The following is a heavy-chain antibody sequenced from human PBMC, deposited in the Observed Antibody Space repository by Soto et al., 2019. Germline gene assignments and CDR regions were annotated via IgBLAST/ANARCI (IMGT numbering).Heavy chain of an antibody. J-gene: IGHJ6*02. Sequence: ASVKVSCKASRYTFASRDINWVRQAAGQGLEWMGWMNPDSGDAGFAQKLQGRVTMTRNTSISTAYMGLSSLRYEDTAVYYCARANYYYYYGMDVWGQGTTVTVSS. CDR3: ARANYYYYYGMDV. D-gene: IGHD5-12*01. V-gene: IGHV1-8*01. CDR1: RYTFASRD. CDR2: MNPDSGDA.